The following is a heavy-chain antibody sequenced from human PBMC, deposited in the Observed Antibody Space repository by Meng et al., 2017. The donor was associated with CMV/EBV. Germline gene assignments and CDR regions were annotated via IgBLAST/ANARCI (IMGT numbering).Heavy chain of an antibody. CDR1: GFTFSSYS. D-gene: IGHD3-3*01. J-gene: IGHJ6*02. CDR2: ISSSSSTI. Sequence: SCATSGFTFSSYSMNWVRQAPGKGLEWVSYISSSSSTIYYADSVKGRFTISRDNAKNSLYLQMNSLRAEDTAVYYCARDDYDFWSGYYYGYYYYYGMDVWGQGTTVTVSS. CDR3: ARDDYDFWSGYYYGYYYYYGMDV. V-gene: IGHV3-48*04.